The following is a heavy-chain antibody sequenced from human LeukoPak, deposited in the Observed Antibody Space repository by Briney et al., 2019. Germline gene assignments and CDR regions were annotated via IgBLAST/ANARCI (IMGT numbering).Heavy chain of an antibody. J-gene: IGHJ4*02. CDR2: IYQSGST. Sequence: PSETLSLTCGVSGYSITSGYYWAWIRQPPGKGLEWIGNIYQSGSTYYNPSFKSRVTISVDTSKNQFSLKLSSVTAADTAVYYCARGVGNYAHWGQGTLVTVSS. CDR3: ARGVGNYAH. CDR1: GYSITSGYY. V-gene: IGHV4-38-2*01. D-gene: IGHD4-11*01.